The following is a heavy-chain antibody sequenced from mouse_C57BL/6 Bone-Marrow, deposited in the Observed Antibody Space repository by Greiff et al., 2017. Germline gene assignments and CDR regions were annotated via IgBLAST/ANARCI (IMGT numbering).Heavy chain of an antibody. V-gene: IGHV5-6*01. J-gene: IGHJ1*03. Sequence: EVQRVESGGDLVKPGGSLKLSCAASGFTFSSYGMSWVRQTPDKRLEWVATISSGGSYTYYPDSVKVRFTISRDNAKNTLYLQMSSLKSEDTAMYYCAREDGYWYFDVWGTGTTVTVSS. CDR3: AREDGYWYFDV. D-gene: IGHD1-1*01. CDR1: GFTFSSYG. CDR2: ISSGGSYT.